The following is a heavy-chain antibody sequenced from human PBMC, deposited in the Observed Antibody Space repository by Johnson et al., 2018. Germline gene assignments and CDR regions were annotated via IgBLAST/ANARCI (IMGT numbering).Heavy chain of an antibody. V-gene: IGHV4-59*11. CDR1: GGSISSHY. CDR3: ARGGGADYYYGMDV. CDR2: IYYSGST. Sequence: QVQLQESGPGLVKPSETLSLTCTVSGGSISSHYWSWIRQPPGKGLEWIGYIYYSGSTNYNPSLKSRVTISVDKSKNQFSLKLSSVTAADTAVYYCARGGGADYYYGMDVWGQGTTVTVSS. J-gene: IGHJ6*02. D-gene: IGHD1-26*01.